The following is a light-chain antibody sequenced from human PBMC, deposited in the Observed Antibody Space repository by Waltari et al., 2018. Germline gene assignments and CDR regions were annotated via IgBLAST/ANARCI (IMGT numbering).Light chain of an antibody. CDR2: SSS. J-gene: IGLJ3*02. CDR3: ASWDDSLNGWV. Sequence: QSVLTQPPSASGTPGQRVTISCSGGSSNIGSNVVTWYQPFPGTAPKLLIYSSSQRPSGVPDRFSGSKSGTSASLAISGLQSEDEADFYCASWDDSLNGWVFGGGTKLTVL. V-gene: IGLV1-44*01. CDR1: SSNIGSNV.